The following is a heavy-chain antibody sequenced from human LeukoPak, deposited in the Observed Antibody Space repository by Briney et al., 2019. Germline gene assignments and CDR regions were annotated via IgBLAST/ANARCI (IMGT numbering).Heavy chain of an antibody. CDR1: GFTFSSYS. V-gene: IGHV3-21*01. CDR2: ISSSSSYI. D-gene: IGHD3-22*01. Sequence: PGRSLRLSCAASGFTFSSYSMNWVRQAPGKGLEWVSSISSSSSYIYYADSVKGRFTISRDNAKNSLYLQMNSLRAEDTAVYYCARNGPTYYYDSSGSNAFDIWGQGTMVTVSS. CDR3: ARNGPTYYYDSSGSNAFDI. J-gene: IGHJ3*02.